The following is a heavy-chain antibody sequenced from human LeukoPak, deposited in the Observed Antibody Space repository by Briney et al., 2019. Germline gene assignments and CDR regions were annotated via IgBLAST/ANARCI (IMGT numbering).Heavy chain of an antibody. CDR3: AKDLSGSIGGY. V-gene: IGHV3-11*01. J-gene: IGHJ4*02. CDR1: GFTFSDYY. CDR2: INPSGSSL. D-gene: IGHD3-16*01. Sequence: GGSLRLSCAASGFTFSDYYMSRIRQAPGKGLEWVSYINPSGSSLYYADSVKGRVTISRDNAKNSLYLQMNSLRAEDTAVYYCAKDLSGSIGGYWGQGTLVTVSS.